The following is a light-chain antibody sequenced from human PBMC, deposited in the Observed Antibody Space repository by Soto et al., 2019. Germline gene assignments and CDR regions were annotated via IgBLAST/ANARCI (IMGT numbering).Light chain of an antibody. CDR2: EGS. V-gene: IGLV2-23*01. Sequence: QSVLTQPASVSGSPGQSVTISCTGTSSDVGNYNLVSWYQQHPGKAPKLMVYEGSKRPSGVSNRFSGSKSGNTASLTISGLQAEDEADYYCCSYAGGSVVFGGGTKVTVL. CDR3: CSYAGGSVV. J-gene: IGLJ2*01. CDR1: SSDVGNYNL.